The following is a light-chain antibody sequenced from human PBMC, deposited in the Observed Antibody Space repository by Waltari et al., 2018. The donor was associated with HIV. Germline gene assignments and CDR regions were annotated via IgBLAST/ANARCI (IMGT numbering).Light chain of an antibody. CDR3: GTWDRTLGGGV. V-gene: IGLV1-51*01. J-gene: IGLJ3*02. CDR2: DNS. CDR1: SSNIGNDY. Sequence: QSVLTQPPSVSAVPGQKVTISCSRSSSNIGNDYVSWYQHVPGAAPRLLIYDNSKRPSGIPDRFSGSESGTSATLAITGLQTGDEADYYCGTWDRTLGGGVFGGGTKLTVL.